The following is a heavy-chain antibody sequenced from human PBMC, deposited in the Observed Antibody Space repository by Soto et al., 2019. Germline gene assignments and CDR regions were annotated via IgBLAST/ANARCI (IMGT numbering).Heavy chain of an antibody. CDR3: ARQVPAAMEFDP. J-gene: IGHJ5*02. CDR1: GGSISSGGYY. Sequence: QVQLQESGPGLVKPSQTLSLTCTVSGGSISSGGYYWSWIRQHPGKGLEWIGYIYYSGSTYYNPSLKSRVTISVDTSKNQCSLKLSSVTAADTAVYYCARQVPAAMEFDPWGQGTLVTVSS. D-gene: IGHD2-2*01. CDR2: IYYSGST. V-gene: IGHV4-31*03.